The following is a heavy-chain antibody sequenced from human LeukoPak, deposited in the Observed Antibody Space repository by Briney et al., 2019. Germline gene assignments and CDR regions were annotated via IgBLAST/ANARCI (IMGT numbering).Heavy chain of an antibody. CDR3: AKARPLTYDILTGTQYYFDY. Sequence: PGGSLRLSCAASGFTFSSYGMSWVRQAPGKGLEWVSAISGSGGSTYYADSVKGRFTISRDNSKNTLYLQMNSLRAEDTAVYYCAKARPLTYDILTGTQYYFDYWGQGTLVTVSS. CDR1: GFTFSSYG. J-gene: IGHJ4*02. CDR2: ISGSGGST. V-gene: IGHV3-23*01. D-gene: IGHD3-9*01.